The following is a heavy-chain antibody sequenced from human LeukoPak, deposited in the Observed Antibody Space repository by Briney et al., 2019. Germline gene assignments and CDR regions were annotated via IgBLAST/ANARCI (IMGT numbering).Heavy chain of an antibody. CDR1: GFTFSNYA. V-gene: IGHV3-23*01. J-gene: IGHJ6*02. CDR3: ATDWGSVLHYYYALDV. CDR2: LGGGGIDT. Sequence: PGGSLRLSCAASGFTFSNYAMSWVRQAPGKGLEWVSTLGGGGIDTYYADSVKGRFTISRDNSKSTLHLQMSGLSAEDTAVYYCATDWGSVLHYYYALDVWGQGTTVTVSS. D-gene: IGHD3-16*01.